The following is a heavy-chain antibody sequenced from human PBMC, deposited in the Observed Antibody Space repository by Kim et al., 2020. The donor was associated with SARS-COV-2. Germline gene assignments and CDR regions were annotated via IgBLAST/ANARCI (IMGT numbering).Heavy chain of an antibody. V-gene: IGHV4-59*01. CDR3: ARATAMVGNWFDP. J-gene: IGHJ5*02. CDR1: GGSISSYY. Sequence: SETLSLTCTVSGGSISSYYWSWIRQPPGKGLEWIGYIYYSGSTNYNPSLKSRVTISVDTSKNQFSLKLSSVTAADTAVYYCARATAMVGNWFDPWGQGTLVTVSS. D-gene: IGHD5-18*01. CDR2: IYYSGST.